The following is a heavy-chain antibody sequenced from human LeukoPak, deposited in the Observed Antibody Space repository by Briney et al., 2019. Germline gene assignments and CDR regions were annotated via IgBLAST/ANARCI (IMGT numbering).Heavy chain of an antibody. V-gene: IGHV3-11*04. CDR2: ISNSDSTT. J-gene: IGHJ4*02. CDR1: GFTLSDCY. D-gene: IGHD3-3*01. CDR3: ARGIDFWSGFDY. Sequence: PGGSLRLSCAASGFTLSDCYMNWIRQAPGKGLEWISYISNSDSTTYYAESVKGRFTISRDNAKNSLYLQMDSLRAEDTAVYYCARGIDFWSGFDYWGQGALVTVSS.